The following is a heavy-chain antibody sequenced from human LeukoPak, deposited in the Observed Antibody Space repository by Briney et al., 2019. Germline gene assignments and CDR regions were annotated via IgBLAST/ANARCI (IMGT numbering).Heavy chain of an antibody. V-gene: IGHV1-2*02. CDR3: ARELGITYDSSGYYYY. CDR2: VNPNSGGT. J-gene: IGHJ4*02. CDR1: GYTFTGYY. D-gene: IGHD3-22*01. Sequence: ASVKVSCKASGYTFTGYYMHWVRQAPGQGLEWMGWVNPNSGGTNYAQKFQGRVTMTRDTSISTAYMELSRLRPDDTAVYYCARELGITYDSSGYYYYWGQGTLVTVSS.